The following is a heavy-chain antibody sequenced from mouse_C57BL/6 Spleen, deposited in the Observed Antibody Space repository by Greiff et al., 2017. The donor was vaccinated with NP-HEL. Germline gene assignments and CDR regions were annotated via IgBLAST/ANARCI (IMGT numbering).Heavy chain of an antibody. V-gene: IGHV1-55*01. J-gene: IGHJ2*01. CDR1: GYTFTSYW. Sequence: VQLQQPGAELVKPGASVKMSCKASGYTFTSYWITWVKQRPGQGLEWIGDIYPGSGSTNYNEKFKSKATLTVDTSSSTAYMQLSSLTSEDSAVYYCARRYGSSLYYFDYWGQGTTLTVSS. CDR2: IYPGSGST. D-gene: IGHD1-1*01. CDR3: ARRYGSSLYYFDY.